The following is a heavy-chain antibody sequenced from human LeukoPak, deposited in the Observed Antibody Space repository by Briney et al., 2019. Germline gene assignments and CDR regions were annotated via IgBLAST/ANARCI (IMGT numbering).Heavy chain of an antibody. CDR1: GYTFTSYG. Sequence: GASVTVSCQASGYTFTSYGISWVRPAPGQGLEWMGWISAYNGNTNYAQKLQGRVTMTTDTSTSTAYMEPRSLRSDDTAVYYCARDGAPQQLAGGMDVWGQGTTVTVSS. CDR3: ARDGAPQQLAGGMDV. J-gene: IGHJ6*02. V-gene: IGHV1-18*01. CDR2: ISAYNGNT. D-gene: IGHD6-13*01.